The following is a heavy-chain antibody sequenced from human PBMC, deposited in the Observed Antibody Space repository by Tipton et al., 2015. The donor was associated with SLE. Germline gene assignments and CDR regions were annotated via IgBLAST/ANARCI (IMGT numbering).Heavy chain of an antibody. V-gene: IGHV3-23*01. Sequence: SLRLSCAASGFTFSSYAMSWVRQAPGKGLEWVSAISGSGGSTYYADSVKGRFTISRDNSKNTLYLQMNSLRAEDTAVYYCAKDLGFDYYGSGSRYYYYYGMDVWGQGTTVTVSS. J-gene: IGHJ6*02. CDR1: GFTFSSYA. CDR3: AKDLGFDYYGSGSRYYYYYGMDV. CDR2: ISGSGGST. D-gene: IGHD3-10*01.